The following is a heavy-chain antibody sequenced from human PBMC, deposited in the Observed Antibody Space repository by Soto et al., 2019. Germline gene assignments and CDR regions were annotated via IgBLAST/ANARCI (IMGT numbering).Heavy chain of an antibody. J-gene: IGHJ4*02. CDR1: GGSFSCYY. CDR3: ARAIYYYDSSGYPYYFDY. CDR2: INHSGST. Sequence: SETLSLTCAVDGGSFSCYYWSWIRQPPGKGLEWIGEINHSGSTNYNPSLKSRVTISVDTSKNQFSLKLSSVTAADTAVYYCARAIYYYDSSGYPYYFDYWGQGTQVTVSS. D-gene: IGHD3-22*01. V-gene: IGHV4-34*01.